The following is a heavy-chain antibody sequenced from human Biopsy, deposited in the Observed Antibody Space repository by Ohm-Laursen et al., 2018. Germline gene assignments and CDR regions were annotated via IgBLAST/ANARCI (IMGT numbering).Heavy chain of an antibody. D-gene: IGHD3-3*01. J-gene: IGHJ3*02. V-gene: IGHV1-46*01. Sequence: GASVKVSCKASGYSFTSYYMHWVRQAPGQGLEWMGMINPSGSTTSYPQIFQGRVTMTRDTSKSAVYMGLSSLRSADTAVYFCARDPGYDFWSGSDPFDIWGQGTLVTVS. CDR2: INPSGSTT. CDR3: ARDPGYDFWSGSDPFDI. CDR1: GYSFTSYY.